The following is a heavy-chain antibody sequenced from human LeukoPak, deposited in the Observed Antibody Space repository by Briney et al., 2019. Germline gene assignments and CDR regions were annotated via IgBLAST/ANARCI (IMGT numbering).Heavy chain of an antibody. CDR1: GYTFTGHY. D-gene: IGHD1-26*01. Sequence: ASVKVSCKASGYTFTGHYMHWVRQAPGQGLEWMGWINPNSGGTIYAQNFQGRVTMTRDTSISTAYMELSRLRSDDTAVYYCTRVSVGATMLAYFDYWGQGTLVTVSS. J-gene: IGHJ4*02. CDR2: INPNSGGT. V-gene: IGHV1-2*02. CDR3: TRVSVGATMLAYFDY.